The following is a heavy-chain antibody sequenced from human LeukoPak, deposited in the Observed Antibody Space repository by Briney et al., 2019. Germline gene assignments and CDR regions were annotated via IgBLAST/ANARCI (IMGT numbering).Heavy chain of an antibody. Sequence: SETLSLTCTVSGGSISYSSYYWGWIRQPPGKGLEWIGSIYYTGSSYYNPSLKSRVTISVDTSKNQFSLKLRSVTAADTAVYYCARRGSGSYSPFDYWGQGTLVTVSS. V-gene: IGHV4-39*01. CDR2: IYYTGSS. D-gene: IGHD3-10*01. CDR3: ARRGSGSYSPFDY. CDR1: GGSISYSSYY. J-gene: IGHJ4*02.